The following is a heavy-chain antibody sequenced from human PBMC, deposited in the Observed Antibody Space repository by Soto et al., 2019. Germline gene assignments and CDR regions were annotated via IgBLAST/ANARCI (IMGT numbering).Heavy chain of an antibody. CDR2: IYWDDDN. V-gene: IGHV2-5*02. CDR1: GFSLSTDDWG. D-gene: IGHD6-13*01. Sequence: SGPTLVNRAPTRTLTCTFSGFSLSTDDWGVGWIRQPPGKALDWLAVIYWDDDNRYSPSLKSRLTITKESSKNQVLLTMNNMDTVDTATYFCASYKYSIPPFDYWAKGALVTASS. CDR3: ASYKYSIPPFDY. J-gene: IGHJ4*02.